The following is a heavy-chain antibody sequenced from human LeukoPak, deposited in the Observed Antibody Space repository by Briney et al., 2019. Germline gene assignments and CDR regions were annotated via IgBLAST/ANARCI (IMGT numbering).Heavy chain of an antibody. CDR1: GFTFSTYA. J-gene: IGHJ4*02. Sequence: GGSLRLSCAASGFTFSTYAMSWVRQAPGKGLEWVSAISGSGGSTYYADSVKGRFTISRDNSKNTLYLQMNSLRAEDTAVYYCAEGGDYGDYRSDYWGQGTLVTVSS. CDR3: AEGGDYGDYRSDY. D-gene: IGHD4-17*01. CDR2: ISGSGGST. V-gene: IGHV3-23*01.